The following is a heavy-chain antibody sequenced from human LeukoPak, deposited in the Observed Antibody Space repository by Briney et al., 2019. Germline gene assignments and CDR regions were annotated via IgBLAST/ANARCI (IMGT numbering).Heavy chain of an antibody. Sequence: SETLSLTCSVSGGSINNYFWNWLRQPPGRGLEWIGHVYYTGSTRYNPSLKSRVFISIDTSMNQFSLKLSSVTAADTAVYYYARHPPRGSRTGGFDYWGQGTLVTVSS. CDR1: GGSINNYF. CDR3: ARHPPRGSRTGGFDY. V-gene: IGHV4-59*08. J-gene: IGHJ4*02. CDR2: VYYTGST. D-gene: IGHD1-26*01.